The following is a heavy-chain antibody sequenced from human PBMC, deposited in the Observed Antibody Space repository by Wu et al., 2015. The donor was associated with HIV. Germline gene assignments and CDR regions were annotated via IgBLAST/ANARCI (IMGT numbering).Heavy chain of an antibody. CDR1: GYTFTSYD. CDR2: MNPTSANI. Sequence: QVQLVPSGAEVKKPGASVKVSCRASGYTFTSYDINWVRQATGQGLEWMGWMNPTSANIGYAQKFQGRVTLTRDTAVTTAYLEVNSLRSDDTAVYYCARLQSLHGFYSNADYWGQGTLVTVSS. V-gene: IGHV1-8*01. D-gene: IGHD3-3*01. J-gene: IGHJ4*02. CDR3: ARLQSLHGFYSNADY.